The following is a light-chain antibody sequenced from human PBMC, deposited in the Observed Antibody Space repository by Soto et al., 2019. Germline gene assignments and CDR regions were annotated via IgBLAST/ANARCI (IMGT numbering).Light chain of an antibody. CDR1: RSDIGDSNF. CDR3: ASFRSGTILA. J-gene: IGLJ1*01. Sequence: QSVLTQPASVSGSPGQSVTISCTGPRSDIGDSNFISWYQHSPGKAPRLLIYEVNNRTSGVSKRFSGSKAGNTASLTISGLLDDDEADYFCASFRSGTILAFGSGTKVTVL. V-gene: IGLV2-14*01. CDR2: EVN.